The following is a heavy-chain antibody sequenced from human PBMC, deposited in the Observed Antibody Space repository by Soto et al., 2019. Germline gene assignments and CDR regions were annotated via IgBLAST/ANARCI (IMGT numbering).Heavy chain of an antibody. CDR2: IYHSGST. V-gene: IGHV4-38-2*02. J-gene: IGHJ5*02. CDR1: GYSISSGYY. Sequence: SETLSLTCAVSGYSISSGYYWGWIRQPPGKGLEWIGSIYHSGSTYYNPSLKSRVTISVDTSKNQFSLKLSSVTAADTAVYYCARDSSGWYPEGVNWFDPWGQGTQVTVSS. D-gene: IGHD6-13*01. CDR3: ARDSSGWYPEGVNWFDP.